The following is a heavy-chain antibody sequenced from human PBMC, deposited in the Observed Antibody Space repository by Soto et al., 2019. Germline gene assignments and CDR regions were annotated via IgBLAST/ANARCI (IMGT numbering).Heavy chain of an antibody. D-gene: IGHD1-26*01. CDR1: GFTFSNAW. V-gene: IGHV3-15*07. CDR3: TTRPAYTGSYSAFDY. CDR2: IKSKTDGGTT. J-gene: IGHJ4*02. Sequence: EVQLVESGGGLVKPRGSLRLSCAASGFTFSNAWMNWVRQAPGKGLEWVGRIKSKTDGGTTDYAAPVKGRFTISTDDLRNTLSLQMNSLKTEDTAIYYCTTRPAYTGSYSAFDYWGQGTLVTVSS.